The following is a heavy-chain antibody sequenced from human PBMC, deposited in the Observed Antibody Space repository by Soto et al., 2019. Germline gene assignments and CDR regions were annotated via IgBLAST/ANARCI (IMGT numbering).Heavy chain of an antibody. Sequence: SETLSLTCTVSGGSISSSSYYWGWIRQPPGKGLEWIGSIYYSGSTYYSPSLKSRATISVDTSKNQFSLKLSSVTAADTAVYYCAGFIAAALYSFDYWGQGTLVTVSS. D-gene: IGHD6-13*01. V-gene: IGHV4-39*01. CDR1: GGSISSSSYY. CDR2: IYYSGST. CDR3: AGFIAAALYSFDY. J-gene: IGHJ4*02.